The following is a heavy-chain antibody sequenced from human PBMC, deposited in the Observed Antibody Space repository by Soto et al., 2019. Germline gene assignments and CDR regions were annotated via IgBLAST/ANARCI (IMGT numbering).Heavy chain of an antibody. CDR1: GGSFSGYY. CDR2: INRSGST. V-gene: IGHV4-34*01. CDR3: ARLRKLLFYYYGMDV. Sequence: PSETLSLTCAVYGGSFSGYYWSWIRQPPGKGLEWIGEINRSGSTNYNPSLKSRVTISVDTSKNQFSLKLSSVTVADTAVYYCARLRKLLFYYYGMDVWGQGTTVTVSS. J-gene: IGHJ6*02. D-gene: IGHD2-15*01.